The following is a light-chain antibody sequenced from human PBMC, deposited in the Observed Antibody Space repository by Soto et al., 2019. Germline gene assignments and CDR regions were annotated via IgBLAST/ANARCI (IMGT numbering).Light chain of an antibody. V-gene: IGLV2-14*01. CDR1: SSDVGGYNS. CDR3: SSYTSSDTVL. J-gene: IGLJ3*02. CDR2: EVS. Sequence: QSALTQPASVSGSPGQSITISCTGTSSDVGGYNSVSWYQQHPGKAPKLMIYEVSSRPSGVSNRFSGSKSGNTASLTISGLQAEDGADYYCSSYTSSDTVLFGGGTKVTVL.